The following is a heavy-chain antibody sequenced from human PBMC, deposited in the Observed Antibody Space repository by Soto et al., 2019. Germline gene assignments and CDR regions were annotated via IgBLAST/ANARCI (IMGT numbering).Heavy chain of an antibody. CDR2: IYSGGST. V-gene: IGHV3-66*01. CDR3: ARGGGDCSGGSCYFWRHYFDY. CDR1: GFTVSSNY. Sequence: EVQLVESGGGLVQPGGSLRLSCAASGFTVSSNYMSWVRQAPGKGLEWVSVIYSGGSTYYADSVKGRFTISRDNSKNTLYLQMNSLRAEDTAVYYCARGGGDCSGGSCYFWRHYFDYWGQGTLVTVSS. J-gene: IGHJ4*02. D-gene: IGHD2-15*01.